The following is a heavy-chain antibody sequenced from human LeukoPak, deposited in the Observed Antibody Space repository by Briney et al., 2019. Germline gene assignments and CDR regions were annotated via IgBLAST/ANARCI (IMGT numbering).Heavy chain of an antibody. V-gene: IGHV4-34*01. CDR1: GGSFSGYY. J-gene: IGHJ5*02. CDR2: INAGGST. CDR3: ARGSGVLPNWFDP. Sequence: SVTLSLTCAVYGGSFSGYYWSWIRQPPGKGLEWIGEINAGGSTNYNPSLKSRVTISLDTSKNQFSLNLTSATAADTAVYYCARGSGVLPNWFDPWGQGTLVSVSS. D-gene: IGHD3-10*01.